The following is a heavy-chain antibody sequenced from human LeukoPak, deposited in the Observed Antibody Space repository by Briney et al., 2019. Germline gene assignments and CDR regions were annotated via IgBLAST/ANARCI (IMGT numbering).Heavy chain of an antibody. CDR2: IYISGST. CDR3: AREGSRNWFDP. D-gene: IGHD2-15*01. J-gene: IGHJ5*02. Sequence: PSETLSLTCSVSGDSISGYYWSWIRQPAGKGLEWIGRIYISGSTNYNPSLKSRVSISLDASKNQFSLKLSSVTAADTAVYYCAREGSRNWFDPWGQGTLVTVSS. CDR1: GDSISGYY. V-gene: IGHV4-4*07.